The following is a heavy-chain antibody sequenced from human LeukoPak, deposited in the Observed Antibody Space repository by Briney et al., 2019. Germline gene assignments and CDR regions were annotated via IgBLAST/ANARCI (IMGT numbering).Heavy chain of an antibody. Sequence: GGSLRLSCVASGFTFSSHGMNWVRQAPGKGLEWVSGITGSGDITYYADSVKGRFTISRDNSKNTLYLQMNSLRAEDTAVYYCAKGVRYGSGSYYDYWGQGTLVTVSS. CDR3: AKGVRYGSGSYYDY. J-gene: IGHJ4*02. D-gene: IGHD3-10*01. V-gene: IGHV3-23*01. CDR2: ITGSGDIT. CDR1: GFTFSSHG.